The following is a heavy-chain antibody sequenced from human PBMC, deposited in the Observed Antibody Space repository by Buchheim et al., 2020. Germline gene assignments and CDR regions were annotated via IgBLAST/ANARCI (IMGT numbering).Heavy chain of an antibody. D-gene: IGHD2-15*01. CDR1: GFTFSSFW. CDR2: IKPDGNEM. V-gene: IGHV3-7*04. CDR3: AKEHCSGGSCYVGRDY. J-gene: IGHJ4*02. Sequence: EVLLVESGGGLVQPGGSLRPSCSTSGFTFSSFWMTWVRRAPGRGLEWVANIKPDGNEMYYVDSVKGRFIISRDNPENSLYLQMNSLRAEDTAVYYCAKEHCSGGSCYVGRDYWGQGTL.